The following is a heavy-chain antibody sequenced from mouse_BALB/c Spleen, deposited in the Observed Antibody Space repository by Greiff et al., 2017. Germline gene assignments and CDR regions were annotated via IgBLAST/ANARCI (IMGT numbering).Heavy chain of an antibody. CDR3: ARSGKGSSFDY. CDR2: ISSGSSTI. V-gene: IGHV5-17*02. J-gene: IGHJ2*01. Sequence: DVMLVESGGGLVQPGGSRKLSCAASGFTFSSFGMHWVRQAPEKGLEWVAYISSGSSTIYYADTVKGRFTISRDNPKNTLFLQMTSLRSEDTAMYYCARSGKGSSFDYWGQGTTLTVSA. D-gene: IGHD4-1*01. CDR1: GFTFSSFG.